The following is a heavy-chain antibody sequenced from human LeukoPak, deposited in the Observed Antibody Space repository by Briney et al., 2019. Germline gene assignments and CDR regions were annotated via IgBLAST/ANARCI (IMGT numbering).Heavy chain of an antibody. CDR2: ISWNSGSI. Sequence: QPGGSLRLSCAASGFTFDDYAMHWVRPAPGKGLEWVSGISWNSGSIGYADSVKGRFTISRDNAKNSLYLQMNSLRAEDTALYYCARGVAGFGHDAFDIWGQGTMVTVSS. J-gene: IGHJ3*02. V-gene: IGHV3-9*01. CDR3: ARGVAGFGHDAFDI. CDR1: GFTFDDYA. D-gene: IGHD6-19*01.